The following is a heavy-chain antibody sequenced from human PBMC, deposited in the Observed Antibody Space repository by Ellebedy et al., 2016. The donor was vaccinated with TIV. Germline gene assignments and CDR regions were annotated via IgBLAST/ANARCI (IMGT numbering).Heavy chain of an antibody. CDR3: ARGAVTKYYYYYYGMDV. J-gene: IGHJ6*02. Sequence: MPSETLSLTCAVYGGSFSGYYWSWIRQLPGKGLEWIGEINHSGSTNYNPSLKSRVTISVDTSKNQFSLKLSSVTAADTAVYYCARGAVTKYYYYYYGMDVWGQGTTVTVSS. CDR2: INHSGST. CDR1: GGSFSGYY. V-gene: IGHV4-34*01. D-gene: IGHD4-17*01.